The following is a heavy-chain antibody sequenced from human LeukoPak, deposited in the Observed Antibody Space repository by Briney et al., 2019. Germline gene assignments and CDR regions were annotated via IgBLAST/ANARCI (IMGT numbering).Heavy chain of an antibody. CDR3: AKDGVPAATLCGWFDP. CDR1: GFTFSSYA. Sequence: GGSLRLSCAASGFTFSSYAMSWVRQAPGKGLEWVSAISGSGGGTYYADSVKGRFTISRDNSKNTLYLQMNSLRAEDTAVYYCAKDGVPAATLCGWFDPWGQGTLVTVSS. CDR2: ISGSGGGT. J-gene: IGHJ5*02. D-gene: IGHD2-2*01. V-gene: IGHV3-23*01.